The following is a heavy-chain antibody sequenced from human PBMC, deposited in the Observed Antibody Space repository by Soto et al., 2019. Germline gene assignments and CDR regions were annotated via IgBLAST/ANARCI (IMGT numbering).Heavy chain of an antibody. CDR3: AYGGSCDY. V-gene: IGHV3-48*03. CDR1: GFSFNTYE. CDR2: ISTSGSTI. J-gene: IGHJ4*02. D-gene: IGHD1-26*01. Sequence: EVQLVESGGGLVQPGGSLRLSCSASGFSFNTYEMNWVRQAPGKGLEWVSYISTSGSTIYYADSVKGRFTISRDNGKNSLYLQMNSLRAEDTAVYYCAYGGSCDYWGQGTQVTVSS.